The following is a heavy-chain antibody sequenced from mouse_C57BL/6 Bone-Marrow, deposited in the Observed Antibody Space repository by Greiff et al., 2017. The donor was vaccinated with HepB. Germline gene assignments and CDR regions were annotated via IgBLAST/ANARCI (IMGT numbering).Heavy chain of an antibody. J-gene: IGHJ2*01. CDR3: ARREGYDED. D-gene: IGHD2-2*01. V-gene: IGHV1-76*01. Sequence: QVQLQQSGAELVRPGASVKLSCKASGYTFTDYYINWVKQRPGQGLEWIARIYPGSGNTYYNEKFKGKATLTAEKSSSTAYMQLSSLTSEDSAVYFCARREGYDEDWGQGTTLTVSS. CDR1: GYTFTDYY. CDR2: IYPGSGNT.